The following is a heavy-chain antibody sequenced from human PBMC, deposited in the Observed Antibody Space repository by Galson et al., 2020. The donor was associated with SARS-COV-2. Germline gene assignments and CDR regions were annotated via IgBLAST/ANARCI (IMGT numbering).Heavy chain of an antibody. D-gene: IGHD2-2*01. Sequence: GGSLRLSCAASGFTFSSSNMNWVRQAPGKGLEWVSYISASSNTIYYADSVKGRFTVSRDNAENSLYLQMNALGAEDSVVYYCTRAARGYHPWGQGTLVTVSS. CDR2: ISASSNTI. J-gene: IGHJ1*01. CDR3: TRAARGYHP. CDR1: GFTFSSSN. V-gene: IGHV3-48*01.